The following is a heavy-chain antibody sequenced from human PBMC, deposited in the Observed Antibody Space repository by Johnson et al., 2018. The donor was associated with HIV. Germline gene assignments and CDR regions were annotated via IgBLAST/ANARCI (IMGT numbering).Heavy chain of an antibody. D-gene: IGHD1-26*01. CDR2: IWYDGSNK. CDR1: GFTFSSYA. V-gene: IGHV3-33*06. J-gene: IGHJ3*02. CDR3: AKYGGGGTYFSAFDI. Sequence: QVQLVESGGGVVQPGRSLRLSCAASGFTFSSYAMHWVRQAPGKGLEWVAVIWYDGSNKYYADSVKGRFTISRDSSKNTVYLHMDSLRVGDTAMYYCAKYGGGGTYFSAFDIWGQGTKVIVSS.